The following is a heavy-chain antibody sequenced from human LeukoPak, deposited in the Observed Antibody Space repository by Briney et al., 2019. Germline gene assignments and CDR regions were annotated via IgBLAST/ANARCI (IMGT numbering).Heavy chain of an antibody. CDR2: INSDGITI. CDR3: IASTITTRDF. CDR1: GFTFSNYW. Sequence: GGSLRLSCAASGFTFSNYWIQWVRHVPGKRLMWVSRINSDGITITYADSVKGRFTISRDNAKNTVYLQMNSLTAEDTAVYYCIASTITTRDFWGQGTLVTVSS. D-gene: IGHD5/OR15-5a*01. V-gene: IGHV3-74*01. J-gene: IGHJ4*02.